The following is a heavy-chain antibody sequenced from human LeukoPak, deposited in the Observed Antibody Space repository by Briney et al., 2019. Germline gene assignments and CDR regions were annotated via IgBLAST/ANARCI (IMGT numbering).Heavy chain of an antibody. J-gene: IGHJ4*02. Sequence: ASVKVSCKASGYTFTSYYMHWVRQAPGQGLEWMGIINPSGGSTSYAQKFQGRVTMTRDMSTSTVYMELSSLRSEGTAVYYCARALYDYVWGSYPAHWGQGTLVTVSS. D-gene: IGHD3-16*02. CDR1: GYTFTSYY. CDR3: ARALYDYVWGSYPAH. V-gene: IGHV1-46*01. CDR2: INPSGGST.